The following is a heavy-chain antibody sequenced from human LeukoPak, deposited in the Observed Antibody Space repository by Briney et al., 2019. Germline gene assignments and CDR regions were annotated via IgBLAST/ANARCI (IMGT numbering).Heavy chain of an antibody. CDR1: GFTFSSYA. V-gene: IGHV3-30*04. J-gene: IGHJ4*02. CDR3: AKDRDIYGGYFDY. Sequence: GGSLRLSCAASGFTFSSYAMHWVRQSPGKGLEWVAVISYDGSNKYYADSVKGRFTISRDNSKNTLYLQMNSLRAEDTAVYYCAKDRDIYGGYFDYWGRGTLVTVSS. CDR2: ISYDGSNK. D-gene: IGHD3-9*01.